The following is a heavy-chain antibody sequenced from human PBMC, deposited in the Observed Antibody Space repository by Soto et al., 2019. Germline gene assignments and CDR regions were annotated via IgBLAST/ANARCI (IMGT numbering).Heavy chain of an antibody. D-gene: IGHD2-2*01. Sequence: PSETLSLTCTVSGGSISISSYYWGWIRQPPGKGLEWIGSIYYSGSTYYNPSLKSRVTISEDTCKNQLFLKLSSVTAADTAVYCCARARCSSRNYDYYYGMDVWGQGTTDTVS. CDR3: ARARCSSRNYDYYYGMDV. J-gene: IGHJ6*02. V-gene: IGHV4-39*01. CDR1: GGSISISSYY. CDR2: IYYSGST.